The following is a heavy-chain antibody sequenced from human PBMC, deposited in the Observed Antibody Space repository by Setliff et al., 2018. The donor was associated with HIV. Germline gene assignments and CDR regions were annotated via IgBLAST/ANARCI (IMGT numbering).Heavy chain of an antibody. Sequence: PSETLSLTCAVYGGSFSSYYWSWIRQPPGKGLEWIAEINHSGSTNYNPSLKSRVSTTVDTSKNQFSLKLSSVTAADTAVYYCARAFKAFYSGSGSYYHYNYYMDVWGIGTAVTVS. CDR1: GGSFSSYY. D-gene: IGHD3-10*01. J-gene: IGHJ6*03. CDR3: ARAFKAFYSGSGSYYHYNYYMDV. V-gene: IGHV4-34*01. CDR2: INHSGST.